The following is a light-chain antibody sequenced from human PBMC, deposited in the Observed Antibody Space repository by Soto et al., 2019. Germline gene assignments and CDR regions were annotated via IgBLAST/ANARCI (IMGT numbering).Light chain of an antibody. J-gene: IGKJ1*01. CDR3: QQSGSSPWT. CDR2: WAS. CDR1: QSVLYSSSNKNS. V-gene: IGKV4-1*01. Sequence: DIVMTQSPDSLAVSLGERATINCRSSQSVLYSSSNKNSLAWYQQKPGQPPKLLIYWASTRESGVPDRFSGSGSGTDFTLTISSLQAEDVSVYYCQQSGSSPWTFGQGTKVEI.